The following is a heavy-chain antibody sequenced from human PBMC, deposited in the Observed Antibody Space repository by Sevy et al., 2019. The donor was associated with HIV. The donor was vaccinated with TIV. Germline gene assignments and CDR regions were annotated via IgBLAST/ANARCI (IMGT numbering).Heavy chain of an antibody. CDR1: GFTFGDYC. D-gene: IGHD6-13*01. Sequence: GGSLRLSCTASGFTFGDYCMSWVRQAPGKGLEWVAFLKSDVYGGTVDHAASVRGRFVISRDDSKTIAYLQMNDLKTEETGVYDCTPGKAAQAIFDYWGQGALVTVSS. CDR2: LKSDVYGGTV. CDR3: TPGKAAQAIFDY. V-gene: IGHV3-49*04. J-gene: IGHJ4*02.